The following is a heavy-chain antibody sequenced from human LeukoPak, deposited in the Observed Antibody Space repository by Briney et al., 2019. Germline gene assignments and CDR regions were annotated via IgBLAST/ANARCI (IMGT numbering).Heavy chain of an antibody. Sequence: GGSLRLSCAASGFTFSSYAMSWVRQAPGKGLEWVSAISGSGGSTYYADTVKGRFTISRDNSKNTLCLQMNSLRAEDTAVYYCAKDGTDFWSGYSYLYWGQGTLVTVSS. J-gene: IGHJ4*02. V-gene: IGHV3-23*01. CDR3: AKDGTDFWSGYSYLY. CDR2: ISGSGGST. D-gene: IGHD3-3*01. CDR1: GFTFSSYA.